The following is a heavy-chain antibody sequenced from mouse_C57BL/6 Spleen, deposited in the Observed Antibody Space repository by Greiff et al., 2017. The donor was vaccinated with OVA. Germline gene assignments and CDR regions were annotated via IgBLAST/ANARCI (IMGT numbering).Heavy chain of an antibody. CDR2: ISSGSSTI. D-gene: IGHD3-3*01. CDR1: GFTFSDYG. J-gene: IGHJ2*01. Sequence: EVMLVESGGGLVKPGGSLKLSCAASGFTFSDYGMHWVRQAPEQGLEWVAYISSGSSTIYYADTVKGRFTISRDTAKNTLFLQMTSLRSEDTAMYYCARDRDGSYFDYWGQGTTLTVSS. CDR3: ARDRDGSYFDY. V-gene: IGHV5-17*01.